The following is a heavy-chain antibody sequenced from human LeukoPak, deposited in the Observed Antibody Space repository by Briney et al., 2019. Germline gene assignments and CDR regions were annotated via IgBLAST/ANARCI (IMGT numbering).Heavy chain of an antibody. J-gene: IGHJ4*02. CDR3: ARVRRVPAAGYYFGY. CDR1: GFTFSDYY. Sequence: GGSLRLSCAASGFTFSDYYMSWIRQAPGKGLEWVSYISSSSSYTNYADSVKGRFTISRDNAKNSLYLQMNSLRAEDTAVYYCARVRRVPAAGYYFGYWGQGTLVTVSS. V-gene: IGHV3-11*06. CDR2: ISSSSSYT. D-gene: IGHD2-2*01.